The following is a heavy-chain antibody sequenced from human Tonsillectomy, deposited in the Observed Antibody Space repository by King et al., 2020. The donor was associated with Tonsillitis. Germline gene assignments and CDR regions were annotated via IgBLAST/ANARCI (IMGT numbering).Heavy chain of an antibody. CDR1: GYNFRSYF. CDR2: IYPGDSDT. J-gene: IGHJ4*02. V-gene: IGHV5-51*01. Sequence: VQLVESGAEVKKPGDSLRISCKGSGYNFRSYFIAWVRQMPGKGLEWMGIIYPGDSDTTYSPSFQGQVTISADTSNSTAYLQWSSLKASDTAMYYCARSPGFGSGWSIFYWGQGTLVTVSS. CDR3: ARSPGFGSGWSIFY. D-gene: IGHD6-19*01.